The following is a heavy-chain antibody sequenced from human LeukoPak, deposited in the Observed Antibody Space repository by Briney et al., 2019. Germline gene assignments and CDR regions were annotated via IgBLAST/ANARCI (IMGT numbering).Heavy chain of an antibody. V-gene: IGHV4-59*01. J-gene: IGHJ4*02. D-gene: IGHD4-17*01. CDR1: GGSISSYY. CDR2: IYYSGST. Sequence: SETLSLICTVSGGSISSYYWSWIRQPPGKGLEWIGYIYYSGSTNYNPSLKSRVTISVDTSKNQFSLKLSSVTAADTAVYYCARALDAVTSYYFDYWGQGTLVTVSS. CDR3: ARALDAVTSYYFDY.